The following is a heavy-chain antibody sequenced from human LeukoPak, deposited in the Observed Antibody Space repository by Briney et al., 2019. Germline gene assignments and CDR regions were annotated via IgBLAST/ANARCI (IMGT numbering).Heavy chain of an antibody. J-gene: IGHJ4*02. Sequence: PSETLSLTCAVYGGSFSGYYWSWIRQPPGKGLEWIGEINHSGSTNYNPSLKGRVTISVDTSKNQFSLKLSSVTAADTAVYYCSRVVRYFDWLFDYWGQGTLVTVSS. V-gene: IGHV4-34*01. CDR3: SRVVRYFDWLFDY. CDR2: INHSGST. CDR1: GGSFSGYY. D-gene: IGHD3-9*01.